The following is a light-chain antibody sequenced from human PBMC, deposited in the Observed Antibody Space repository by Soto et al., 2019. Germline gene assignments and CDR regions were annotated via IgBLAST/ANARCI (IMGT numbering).Light chain of an antibody. CDR3: QQRGSWPPT. Sequence: EVVLTQSPVTLSLSPGERATLSCRASQSFRGLLAWYQQKPGQAPRLLIYDASNRATGVPARLSGSGSGTDFTLTISSPEPEDFGVYYCQQRGSWPPTFGQGTRLEIK. V-gene: IGKV3-11*01. CDR1: QSFRGL. CDR2: DAS. J-gene: IGKJ5*01.